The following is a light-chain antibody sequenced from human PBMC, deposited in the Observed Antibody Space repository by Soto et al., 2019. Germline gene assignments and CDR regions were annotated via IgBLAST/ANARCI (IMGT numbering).Light chain of an antibody. V-gene: IGKV1-5*01. CDR1: QSIRSW. Sequence: DIQMTQSPSTLSASVGDRVTITCRASQSIRSWLAWYQQKPGKAPQLLIYDASNLESGVPSRFSGSGSGTEFTLTISSLQPDDVATYYCQQYDSFSKTFGRGTKVEVK. J-gene: IGKJ1*01. CDR3: QQYDSFSKT. CDR2: DAS.